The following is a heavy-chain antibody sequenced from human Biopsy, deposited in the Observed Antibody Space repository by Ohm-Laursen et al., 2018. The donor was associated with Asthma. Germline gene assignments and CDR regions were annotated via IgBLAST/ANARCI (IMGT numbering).Heavy chain of an antibody. CDR1: GGSISSGAYY. CDR3: ARTTYGDDGFDP. CDR2: IYYSGST. D-gene: IGHD4-17*01. Sequence: SQTLSLTCIVSGGSISSGAYYWSWIRQHPVKGLEWIGYIYYSGSTYYNPSLKGRVSISLDTSKDQFSLSLTSVTAADTAVYYCARTTYGDDGFDPWGQGTLVTVSS. J-gene: IGHJ5*02. V-gene: IGHV4-31*03.